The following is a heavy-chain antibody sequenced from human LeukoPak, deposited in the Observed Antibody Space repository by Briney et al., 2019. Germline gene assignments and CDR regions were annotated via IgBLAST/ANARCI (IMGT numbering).Heavy chain of an antibody. CDR3: AKDAYGGATFFYYMDV. J-gene: IGHJ6*03. CDR1: GFTFDDYA. CDR2: ISWNSGNI. Sequence: HTGGSLRLSCAGSGFTFDDYAMHWVRHTPGKGLEWVSGISWNSGNIAYADFVGGRFTISRDNAKNSLSLQMNSLSDEDTAVYYCAKDAYGGATFFYYMDVWGKGTTVTVSS. D-gene: IGHD2/OR15-2a*01. V-gene: IGHV3-9*01.